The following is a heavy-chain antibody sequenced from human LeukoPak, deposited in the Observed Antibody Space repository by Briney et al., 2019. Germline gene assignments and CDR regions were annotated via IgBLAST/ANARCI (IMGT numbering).Heavy chain of an antibody. CDR3: AIPYYYDSSGS. CDR2: INAGNGYT. J-gene: IGHJ5*02. V-gene: IGHV1-3*01. CDR1: GYTFTMYA. Sequence: ASVKVSCKASGYTFTMYAIHWVRQAPGQRLEWMGWINAGNGYTKYSQKFQGRVTITRDTSASTAYMELSSLRSEDTAVYYCAIPYYYDSSGSWGQGTLVTVSS. D-gene: IGHD3-22*01.